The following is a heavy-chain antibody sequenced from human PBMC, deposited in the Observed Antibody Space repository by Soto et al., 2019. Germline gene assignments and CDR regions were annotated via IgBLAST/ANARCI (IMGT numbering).Heavy chain of an antibody. Sequence: PGESLKISCKGSGYSFTSYWIGWVRQMPGKGLEWMGIIYPGDSDTRYSPSFQGQVTISADKSISTAYLQWSSLEASDTAMYYCARLVGMYYDILTGPNFDYWGQGTLVTVSS. CDR1: GYSFTSYW. V-gene: IGHV5-51*01. CDR2: IYPGDSDT. J-gene: IGHJ4*02. CDR3: ARLVGMYYDILTGPNFDY. D-gene: IGHD3-9*01.